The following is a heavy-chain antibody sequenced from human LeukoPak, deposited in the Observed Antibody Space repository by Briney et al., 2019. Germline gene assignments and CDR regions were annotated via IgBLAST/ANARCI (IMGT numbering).Heavy chain of an antibody. CDR2: INPNRGGT. J-gene: IGHJ4*02. CDR1: GGTFSSYA. V-gene: IGHV1-2*06. Sequence: ASVKVSCKASGGTFSSYAISWVRQAPGQGLEWMGRINPNRGGTNYAQKFQGRVTMTRDTSISTAYMELSRLRSDDTAVYYCARVPTGGDYVWGSYRRVYFDYWGQGTLVTVSS. D-gene: IGHD3-16*02. CDR3: ARVPTGGDYVWGSYRRVYFDY.